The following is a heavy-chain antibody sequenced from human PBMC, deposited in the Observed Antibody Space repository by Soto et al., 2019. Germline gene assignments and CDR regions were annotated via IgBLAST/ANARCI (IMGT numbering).Heavy chain of an antibody. D-gene: IGHD2-8*01. CDR1: GDSISSGVYY. V-gene: IGHV4-31*03. CDR3: TRANVLMVYAQFDY. Sequence: SETLSLTCTVSGDSISSGVYYWSWIRHHPGMGLEWIGYIYYSGSTYYNPSLKSRVTISVDTSKNQFSLKLSSVTAADTAMYYCTRANVLMVYAQFDYWGQGTLVTV. CDR2: IYYSGST. J-gene: IGHJ4*02.